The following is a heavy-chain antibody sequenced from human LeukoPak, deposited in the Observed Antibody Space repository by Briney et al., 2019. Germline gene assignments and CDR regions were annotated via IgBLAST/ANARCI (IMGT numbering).Heavy chain of an antibody. J-gene: IGHJ4*02. D-gene: IGHD2-21*02. Sequence: SETLSLTCTVSDYSITSGYYWAWIRQPPGKGPEWIGSVFRSGSTSYNPSLRSRVTISVDMSKNQFSLKLSSVTAADTAVYYCAKDMYCGGDCLDSWGQGTLVTVSS. CDR3: AKDMYCGGDCLDS. CDR2: VFRSGST. V-gene: IGHV4-38-2*02. CDR1: DYSITSGYY.